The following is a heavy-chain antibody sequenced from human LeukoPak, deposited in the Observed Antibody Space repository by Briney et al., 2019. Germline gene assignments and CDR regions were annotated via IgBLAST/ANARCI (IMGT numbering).Heavy chain of an antibody. D-gene: IGHD4-17*01. CDR1: GYTFTSYG. V-gene: IGHV1-18*01. CDR2: ISAYNGNT. Sequence: ASVKVSCKASGYTFTSYGISWVRQAPGQGLEWMGWISAYNGNTNYAQKLQGRVTMTTDTSTSTAYMELRSLRSDDTAVYYCARSYSGDYGDFTGVSDYWGQGTLVTVSS. CDR3: ARSYSGDYGDFTGVSDY. J-gene: IGHJ4*02.